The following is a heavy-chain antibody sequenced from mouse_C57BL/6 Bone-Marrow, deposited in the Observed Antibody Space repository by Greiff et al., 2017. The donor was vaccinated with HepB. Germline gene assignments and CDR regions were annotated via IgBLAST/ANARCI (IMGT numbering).Heavy chain of an antibody. CDR3: TKADSSGYPYFDY. Sequence: VQLQQSGAELVRPGASVKLSCTASGFNIKDDYMHWVKQRPEQGLEWIGWIDPENGDTEYASKFQGKATITADTSSNTAYLQLSSLTSEDTAVYCCTKADSSGYPYFDYWGQGTTLTVSS. CDR1: GFNIKDDY. D-gene: IGHD3-2*02. V-gene: IGHV14-4*01. J-gene: IGHJ2*01. CDR2: IDPENGDT.